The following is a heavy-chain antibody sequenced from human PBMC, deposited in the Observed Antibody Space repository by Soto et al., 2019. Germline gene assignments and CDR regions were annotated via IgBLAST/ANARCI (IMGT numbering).Heavy chain of an antibody. J-gene: IGHJ4*02. CDR3: TTIRWYTSYLDY. D-gene: IGHD2-15*01. V-gene: IGHV3-15*01. Sequence: GGSLRLSCAASGFTFSNAWMSWVRQAPGKGLEWVGRIKTKTDGETTDYSAPVKGRFTNSRDDSKKTLYLQMNSLKTEDTAVYYCTTIRWYTSYLDYRGQGALVTVSS. CDR2: IKTKTDGETT. CDR1: GFTFSNAW.